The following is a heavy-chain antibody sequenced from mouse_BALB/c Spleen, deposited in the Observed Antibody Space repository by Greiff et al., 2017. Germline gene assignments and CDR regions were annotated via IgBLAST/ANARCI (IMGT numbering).Heavy chain of an antibody. D-gene: IGHD2-2*01. CDR1: GFAFSSYD. CDR3: ARHDDGYDVRFAY. V-gene: IGHV5-12-1*01. CDR2: ISSGGGST. J-gene: IGHJ3*01. Sequence: DVMLVESGGGLVKPGGSLKLSCAASGFAFSSYDMSWVRQTPEKRLESVAYISSGGGSTYYPDTVKGRFTISRDNAKNTLYLQMSSLKSEDTAMYDCARHDDGYDVRFAYWGQGTLVTVSA.